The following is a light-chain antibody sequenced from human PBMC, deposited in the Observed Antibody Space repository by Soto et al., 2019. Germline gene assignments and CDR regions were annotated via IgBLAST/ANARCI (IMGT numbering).Light chain of an antibody. V-gene: IGLV2-14*01. CDR2: EVS. CDR3: NSYTSSGTLWV. CDR1: SSDVGGYNY. J-gene: IGLJ3*02. Sequence: QSVLTQPASVSGSPGQSITIYCTGTSSDVGGYNYVSWYQQHPGKAPKLMIYEVSNRPSGVSNRFSGSKSGNTASLTISGLQAEDEADYYCNSYTSSGTLWVFGGGTKLTVL.